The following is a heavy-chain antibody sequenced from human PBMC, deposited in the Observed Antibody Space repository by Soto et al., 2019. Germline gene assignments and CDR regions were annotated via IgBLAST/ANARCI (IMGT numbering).Heavy chain of an antibody. CDR2: IYYSGST. V-gene: IGHV4-59*01. J-gene: IGHJ6*03. CDR1: GGSIRSYY. Sequence: QVQLQESGPGLVKPSETLSLTCTGSGGSIRSYYWSWIRQPPGKGLEWIGYIYYSGSTNYNPSLKSRLPISVDTSKNQVSLKLSSVTAADTAVYYCARGPQGSVYYYYMDVWGKGTTVTVSS. CDR3: ARGPQGSVYYYYMDV.